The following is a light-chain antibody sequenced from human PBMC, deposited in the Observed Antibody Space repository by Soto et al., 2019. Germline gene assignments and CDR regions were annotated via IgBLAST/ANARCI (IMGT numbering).Light chain of an antibody. CDR1: SSNIGNNY. Sequence: QSVLTQSPSVSAAPGQKVTISCSGSSSNIGNNYVSWYQQLPGTAPKLLIYENNKRPSGIPDRFSGSKSGTSATLGITGLRTRDEADYYCGTWDSSLRFGGVFGGGTKLTVL. CDR3: GTWDSSLRFGGV. CDR2: ENN. V-gene: IGLV1-51*02. J-gene: IGLJ3*02.